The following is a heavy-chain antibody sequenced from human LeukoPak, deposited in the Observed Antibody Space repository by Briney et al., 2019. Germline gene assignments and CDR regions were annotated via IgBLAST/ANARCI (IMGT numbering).Heavy chain of an antibody. Sequence: SETLSLTCTVSGGSISSSSYYWGWIRQPPGKGLEWIGSSYYSGSTYYNPSLKSRVTISVDTSKNQFSLKLSSVTAADTAVYYCARRPIGRGFGEFYFDYRGQGTLVTVSS. D-gene: IGHD3-10*01. J-gene: IGHJ4*02. V-gene: IGHV4-39*01. CDR2: SYYSGST. CDR3: ARRPIGRGFGEFYFDY. CDR1: GGSISSSSYY.